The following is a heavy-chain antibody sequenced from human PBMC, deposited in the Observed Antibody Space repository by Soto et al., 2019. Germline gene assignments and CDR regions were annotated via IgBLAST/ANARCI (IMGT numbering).Heavy chain of an antibody. V-gene: IGHV4-31*03. J-gene: IGHJ6*02. D-gene: IGHD5-12*01. CDR1: GGSISSGGYY. CDR2: IYYSGST. Sequence: SETLSLTCTVSGGSISSGGYYWSWIRQHPGEGLEWIGYIYYSGSTYYNPSLKSRVTISVDTSKNQFSLKLSSVTAADTAVYYCARGGDGYLLIYYGMDVWGQGTTVTVSS. CDR3: ARGGDGYLLIYYGMDV.